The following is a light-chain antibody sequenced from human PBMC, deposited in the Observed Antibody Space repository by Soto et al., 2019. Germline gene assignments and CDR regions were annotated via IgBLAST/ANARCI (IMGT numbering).Light chain of an antibody. Sequence: QSVLTQPASVSGSPGQSITISCTGTSSDVGGYNYVAWYQQYPDKAPKLMIYGVSNRPSGVSNRFSGSKSGNTASLTSSGLQAEDEADYYCSSYTSSSTLVFGGGTKLTVL. CDR3: SSYTSSSTLV. CDR2: GVS. V-gene: IGLV2-14*01. CDR1: SSDVGGYNY. J-gene: IGLJ2*01.